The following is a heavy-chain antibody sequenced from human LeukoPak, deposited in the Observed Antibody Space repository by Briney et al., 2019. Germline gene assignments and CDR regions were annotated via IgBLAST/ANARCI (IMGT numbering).Heavy chain of an antibody. CDR3: ARGQGSSGWYYYGMDV. V-gene: IGHV4-34*01. CDR1: GVSFSGYY. CDR2: INHSGST. Sequence: SETLSLTCAVYGVSFSGYYWSWIRQPPGKGLEWIGEINHSGSTNYNPSLKSRVTISVDTSKNQFSLKLSSVTAADTAVYYCARGQGSSGWYYYGMDVWGQGTTVTVSS. J-gene: IGHJ6*02. D-gene: IGHD6-6*01.